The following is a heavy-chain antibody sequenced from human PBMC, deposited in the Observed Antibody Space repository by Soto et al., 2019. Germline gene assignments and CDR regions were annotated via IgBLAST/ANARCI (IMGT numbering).Heavy chain of an antibody. D-gene: IGHD2-2*01. V-gene: IGHV4-59*01. Sequence: PSETLSLTCTVSGGSISSYYWSWIRQPPGKGLEWIGYIYYSGSTNYNPSLKSRVTISVDTSKNQFSLKLSSVTAADTAVYYCARTNHGCSSTSCYSPSFDYWGQGTLVTVSS. CDR1: GGSISSYY. CDR2: IYYSGST. CDR3: ARTNHGCSSTSCYSPSFDY. J-gene: IGHJ4*02.